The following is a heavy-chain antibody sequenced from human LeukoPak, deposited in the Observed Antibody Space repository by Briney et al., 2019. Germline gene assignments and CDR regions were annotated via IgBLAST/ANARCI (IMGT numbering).Heavy chain of an antibody. CDR2: ISSSSSYI. J-gene: IGHJ6*02. Sequence: WGSLRLSCAASGFTFSSYSMNWVRQAPGKGLEWVSSISSSSSYIYYADSVKGRFTISRDNAKNSLYLQMNSLRAEDTAVYYCARDRDVSAAATRYYYYGMDVWGQGTTVTVSS. CDR1: GFTFSSYS. D-gene: IGHD6-13*01. V-gene: IGHV3-21*01. CDR3: ARDRDVSAAATRYYYYGMDV.